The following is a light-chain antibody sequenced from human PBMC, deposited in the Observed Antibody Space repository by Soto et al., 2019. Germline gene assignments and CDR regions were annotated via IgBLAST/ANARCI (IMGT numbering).Light chain of an antibody. Sequence: EIVLTQSPGTLSLSPGDRATLSCRASQSVSSSYLAWYQQKPGQAPRLLIYGASTRATGIPARFSGSGSGTDFTLTISSLEPEDFAVYYCQQRSNWPLTFGGGTKVDIK. V-gene: IGKV3D-20*02. CDR2: GAS. CDR1: QSVSSSY. CDR3: QQRSNWPLT. J-gene: IGKJ4*01.